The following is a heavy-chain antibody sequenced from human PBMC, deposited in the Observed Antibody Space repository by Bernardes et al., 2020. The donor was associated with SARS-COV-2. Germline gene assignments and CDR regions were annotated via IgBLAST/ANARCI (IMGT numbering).Heavy chain of an antibody. CDR3: ATERQSLTVFGVGHDAFDF. V-gene: IGHV3-43*01. CDR2: VSWDGRTT. D-gene: IGHD3-3*01. Sequence: GGTLILSCAASGFTFEDSTMHWVRQVPGPGLAWVSLVSWDGRTTNYADSVKGRFIISRDSSRNTVHLQMDSLRKEDTALYYCATERQSLTVFGVGHDAFDFCGQGTMVTVSS. J-gene: IGHJ3*01. CDR1: GFTFEDST.